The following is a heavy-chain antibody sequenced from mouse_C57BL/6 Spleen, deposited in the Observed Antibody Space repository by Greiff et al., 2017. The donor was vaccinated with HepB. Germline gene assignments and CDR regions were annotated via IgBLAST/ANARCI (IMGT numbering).Heavy chain of an antibody. CDR2: IDPSDSET. J-gene: IGHJ1*03. Sequence: QVQLQQPGAELVRPGSSVKLSCKASGYTFTSYWMHWVKQRPIQGLEWIGNIDPSDSETHYNQKFKDKATLTVDKSSSTAYMQLSSLTSEDSAVYYCARRPDYGSSYGYFDVWGTGTTVTVSS. CDR3: ARRPDYGSSYGYFDV. V-gene: IGHV1-52*01. CDR1: GYTFTSYW. D-gene: IGHD1-1*01.